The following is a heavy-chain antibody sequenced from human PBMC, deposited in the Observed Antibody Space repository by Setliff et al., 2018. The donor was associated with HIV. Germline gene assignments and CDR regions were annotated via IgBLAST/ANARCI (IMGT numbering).Heavy chain of an antibody. J-gene: IGHJ4*02. D-gene: IGHD6-13*01. Sequence: PSETLSLTCTVSDASISSHYWSWIRQPPGKGLEWIAYIYYSGSTSYNPSLKSRVTVSIDTSKNQFSLKLTSVTAADTAVYYCARAGYNSRPYYFDYWVQGTLVTVS. CDR1: DASISSHY. CDR2: IYYSGST. CDR3: ARAGYNSRPYYFDY. V-gene: IGHV4-59*11.